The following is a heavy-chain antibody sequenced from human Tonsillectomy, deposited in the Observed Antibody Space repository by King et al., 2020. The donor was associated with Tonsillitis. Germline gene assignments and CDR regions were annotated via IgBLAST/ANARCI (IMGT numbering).Heavy chain of an antibody. CDR3: ARSLRYVSGSYSYYYHGMDV. CDR2: IGTAGDP. V-gene: IGHV3-13*05. CDR1: GFTFSSYD. D-gene: IGHD3-10*01. Sequence: VQLVESGGGLVQPGGSLRLSCAASGFTFSSYDMHWVRQATGKGLEWVSAIGTAGDPYYPGSVKGRFTISRENAKNSLYLQMNSLRAGDTAVYYCARSLRYVSGSYSYYYHGMDVWGEGTTVTVS. J-gene: IGHJ6*01.